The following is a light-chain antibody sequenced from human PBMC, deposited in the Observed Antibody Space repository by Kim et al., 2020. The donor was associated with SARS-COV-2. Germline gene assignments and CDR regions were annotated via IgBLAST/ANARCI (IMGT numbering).Light chain of an antibody. Sequence: SPGARVTLSCRASQSVSSNLAWYQQKPGQAPRLLIYAASTRATGIPARFSGSGSGTEFTLTISSLQSEDFAVYYCQHYNNWPPWTFGQGTKVDIK. CDR3: QHYNNWPPWT. V-gene: IGKV3-15*01. CDR1: QSVSSN. CDR2: AAS. J-gene: IGKJ1*01.